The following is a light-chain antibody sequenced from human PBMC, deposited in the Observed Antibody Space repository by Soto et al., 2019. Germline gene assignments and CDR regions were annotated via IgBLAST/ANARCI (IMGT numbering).Light chain of an antibody. CDR1: QSVTSNY. J-gene: IGKJ1*01. V-gene: IGKV3-20*01. CDR3: QQYTDWPLT. CDR2: GVS. Sequence: EVVMTQSPATLSVSPGERATLSCRASQSVTSNYLAWYQQKPGQAPRLLIYGVSSRATGVPDRFSGSGSGTDFALHISRLEPEALEVYYCQQYTDWPLTFGQGTKVEVK.